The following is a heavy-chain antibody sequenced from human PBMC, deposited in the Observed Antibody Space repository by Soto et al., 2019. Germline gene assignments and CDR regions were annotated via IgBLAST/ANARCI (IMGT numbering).Heavy chain of an antibody. D-gene: IGHD4-4*01. V-gene: IGHV1-24*01. Sequence: ASVKVSCKVSGYTLTELSMHWVRQAPGKGLEWMGGFDPEDGETIYAQKFQGRVTMTEDTSTDTAYMELSSLRSEDTAVYYCATITVFPQPQDYYFDYWGQGTLVTVSS. CDR3: ATITVFPQPQDYYFDY. CDR1: GYTLTELS. J-gene: IGHJ4*02. CDR2: FDPEDGET.